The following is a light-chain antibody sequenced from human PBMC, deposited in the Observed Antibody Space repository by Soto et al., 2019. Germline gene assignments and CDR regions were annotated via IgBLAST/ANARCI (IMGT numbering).Light chain of an antibody. V-gene: IGKV3-15*01. CDR3: QQYNKWPPLT. CDR2: GAS. J-gene: IGKJ4*01. Sequence: EIVMKQSPATLSLSRGERATLSCSASQSVSSTVAWYQQKPGQAPRLLIYGASTRDTGIPAGFSGSGSGTDFTLTISSLHSEDLAVYYCQQYNKWPPLTFGGATKVEIK. CDR1: QSVSST.